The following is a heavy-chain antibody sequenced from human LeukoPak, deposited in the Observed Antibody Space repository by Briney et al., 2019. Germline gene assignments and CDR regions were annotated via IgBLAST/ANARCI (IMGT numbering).Heavy chain of an antibody. D-gene: IGHD6-13*01. Sequence: PSETLSLTCTVSGGSISSYYWSWIRQPAGKGLEGIGRIYTSGSTNYNPSLKSRVTMSVDTSKNQFYLKLSSVTAADTAVYYCAREKPSRIAAAGEIDYWGQGTLVTVSS. CDR3: AREKPSRIAAAGEIDY. V-gene: IGHV4-4*07. CDR2: IYTSGST. J-gene: IGHJ4*02. CDR1: GGSISSYY.